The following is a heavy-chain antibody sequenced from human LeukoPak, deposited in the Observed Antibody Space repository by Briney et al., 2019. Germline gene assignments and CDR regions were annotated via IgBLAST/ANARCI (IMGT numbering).Heavy chain of an antibody. CDR2: ISAYNGNT. D-gene: IGHD4-17*01. CDR1: GGTFSSYA. V-gene: IGHV1-18*01. J-gene: IGHJ3*02. CDR3: ARDTGDYGPPRVAFDI. Sequence: GASVKVSCKASGGTFSSYAISWVRQAPGQGLEWMGWISAYNGNTNYAQKLQGRVTMTTDTSTSTAYMELRSLRSDDTAVYYCARDTGDYGPPRVAFDIWGQGTMVTVSS.